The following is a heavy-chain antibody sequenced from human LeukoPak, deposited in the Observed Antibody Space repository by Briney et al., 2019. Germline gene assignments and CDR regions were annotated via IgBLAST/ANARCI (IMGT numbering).Heavy chain of an antibody. CDR1: GFTFSRYA. J-gene: IGHJ4*02. Sequence: PGGSLRLSCAASGFTFSRYAMSWVRQAPGKRLEWVSSISGSGGSTYHADSVKGRFTISRGNSKNTLYLQMNRVRAEDTAIYYCAKETNIAWRTFEYWGQGTLVTVSS. V-gene: IGHV3-23*01. D-gene: IGHD2-8*01. CDR2: ISGSGGST. CDR3: AKETNIAWRTFEY.